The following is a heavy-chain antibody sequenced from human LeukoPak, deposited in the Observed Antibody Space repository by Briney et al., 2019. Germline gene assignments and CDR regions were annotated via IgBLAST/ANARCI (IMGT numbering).Heavy chain of an antibody. J-gene: IGHJ4*02. V-gene: IGHV4-34*01. CDR2: INHSGNT. CDR1: GGSFSGYS. Sequence: SETLSLTCAAYGGSFSGYSWTWIRQPPGKGLEWLGEINHSGNTNYNPSLKSRVTISVDTSKNQFSLKLTSVTAADTAVYYCARGIDYWGQGTLVTVSS. CDR3: ARGIDY.